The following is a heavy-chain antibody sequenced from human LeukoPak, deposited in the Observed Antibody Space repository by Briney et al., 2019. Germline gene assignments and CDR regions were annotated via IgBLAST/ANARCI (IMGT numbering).Heavy chain of an antibody. CDR1: GYTFTSYY. D-gene: IGHD3-22*01. V-gene: IGHV1-46*01. J-gene: IGHJ4*02. Sequence: ASVKVSCKASGYTFTSYYIHWVRQAPGQGLEWMGIINPSGGSTNYAQKFQGRVTMTRDTSTTTVYMEVSSLRSEDTAVYYCARAGYDSSGYYSYWGQGTLVTVSS. CDR2: INPSGGST. CDR3: ARAGYDSSGYYSY.